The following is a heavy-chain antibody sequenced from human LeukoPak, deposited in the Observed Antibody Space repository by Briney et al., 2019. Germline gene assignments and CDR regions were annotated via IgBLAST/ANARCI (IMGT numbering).Heavy chain of an antibody. D-gene: IGHD3-9*01. Sequence: GGSLRLSCAASGFTFSSYEMNWVRQAPGKGLEWVSYISSSGSTIYYADSVKGRFTISRDNAKNSLYLQMNSLRAEDTAVYYCAREYFDSSYYFDYWGQGTLVTVSS. CDR1: GFTFSSYE. J-gene: IGHJ4*02. CDR3: AREYFDSSYYFDY. V-gene: IGHV3-48*03. CDR2: ISSSGSTI.